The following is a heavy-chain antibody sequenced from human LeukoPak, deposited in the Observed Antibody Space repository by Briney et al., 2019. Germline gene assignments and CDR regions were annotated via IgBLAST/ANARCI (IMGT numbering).Heavy chain of an antibody. Sequence: GSLRLSCTASGFTFGDYAMSWVRQAPGKGLEWVAIIKQDGSEKYYVDSVKGRFTISRDNAKNSLYLQMNSLRAEDTAVYYCARDATYYYGSGSFDYCGQGTLVTVAS. J-gene: IGHJ4*02. V-gene: IGHV3-7*01. CDR2: IKQDGSEK. D-gene: IGHD3-10*01. CDR3: ARDATYYYGSGSFDY. CDR1: GFTFGDYA.